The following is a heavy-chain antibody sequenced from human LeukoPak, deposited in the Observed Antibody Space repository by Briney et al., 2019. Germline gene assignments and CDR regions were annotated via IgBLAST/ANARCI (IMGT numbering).Heavy chain of an antibody. V-gene: IGHV4-59*08. CDR2: IYYRGST. CDR1: GGSFNNYY. CDR3: ARRRVAGTFEC. D-gene: IGHD6-19*01. Sequence: SETLSLTCTVSGGSFNNYYWSWIRQPPGGGLEWIGYIYYRGSTNYNPSLKSRVPISLDTSKSQSSLKLSSVTAADTAVYYCARRRVAGTFECWGQGTLVTVPS. J-gene: IGHJ4*02.